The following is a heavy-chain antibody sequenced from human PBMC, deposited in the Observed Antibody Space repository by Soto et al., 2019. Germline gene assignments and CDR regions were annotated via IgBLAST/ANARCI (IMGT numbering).Heavy chain of an antibody. J-gene: IGHJ4*02. CDR2: INPSGGST. D-gene: IGHD4-17*01. V-gene: IGHV1-46*01. CDR1: GYTFTSYY. CDR3: ARTSAHDYGGDDFDY. Sequence: QVQLVQSGAEVKKPGASVKVSCKAPGYTFTSYYMHWVRQAPGQGLEWMGIINPSGGSTSYAQKFQGRVTMTRDTSTSTVYMELSSLRSEDTAVYYCARTSAHDYGGDDFDYWGQGTLVTVSS.